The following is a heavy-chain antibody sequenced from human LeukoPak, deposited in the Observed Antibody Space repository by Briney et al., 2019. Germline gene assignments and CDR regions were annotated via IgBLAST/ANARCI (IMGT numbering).Heavy chain of an antibody. Sequence: ASVKVSCKASGYTFTSYGISWVRQTPGEGLEWMGWINAYTGNTNYAQKFQGRVIMTTDTSTSTAYMELRNLRSDDTAVYYCARQAGGYSSGWFQFHFDYWGQGTLVTVSS. CDR3: ARQAGGYSSGWFQFHFDY. V-gene: IGHV1-18*04. CDR2: INAYTGNT. D-gene: IGHD6-19*01. J-gene: IGHJ4*02. CDR1: GYTFTSYG.